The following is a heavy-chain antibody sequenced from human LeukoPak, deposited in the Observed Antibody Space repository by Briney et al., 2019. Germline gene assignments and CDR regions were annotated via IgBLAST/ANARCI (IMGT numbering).Heavy chain of an antibody. CDR1: GDSISNYY. Sequence: PSETLSLTCTVSGDSISNYYWSWIRQPAGKGLEWIGRIYSSGSTNYNPSLKSRVTMSVDTSKNQFSLKVSSVTAADTAVYHCAREAAAGTFYFDYWGQGTLVTASS. D-gene: IGHD6-13*01. V-gene: IGHV4-4*07. CDR2: IYSSGST. CDR3: AREAAAGTFYFDY. J-gene: IGHJ4*02.